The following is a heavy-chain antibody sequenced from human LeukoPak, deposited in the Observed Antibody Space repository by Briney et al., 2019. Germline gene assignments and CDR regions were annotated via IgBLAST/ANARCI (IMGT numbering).Heavy chain of an antibody. CDR2: INPNSGGT. D-gene: IGHD3-22*01. V-gene: IGHV1-2*02. CDR3: ARDVEGTYYYDSSGYFVY. Sequence: GASVKVSCKASGGTFSSYAISWVRQAPGQGLEWMGWINPNSGGTNYAQKFQGRVTMTRDTSISTAYMELSRLRSDDTAVYYCARDVEGTYYYDSSGYFVYWGQGTLVTVSS. J-gene: IGHJ4*02. CDR1: GGTFSSYA.